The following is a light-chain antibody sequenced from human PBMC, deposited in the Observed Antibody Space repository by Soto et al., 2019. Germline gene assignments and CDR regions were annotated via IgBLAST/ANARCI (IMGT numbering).Light chain of an antibody. V-gene: IGKV3-20*01. Sequence: EIVLTQSPGTLSLSPGERATLSCRASQSLSGDSLAWYQQKPGQAPRLLIYGASSRATGIPDRFSGSGSGTDFTLTINRLEPEDFAVYYCQKYDDSPRTFGQGTKVEMK. J-gene: IGKJ1*01. CDR2: GAS. CDR1: QSLSGDS. CDR3: QKYDDSPRT.